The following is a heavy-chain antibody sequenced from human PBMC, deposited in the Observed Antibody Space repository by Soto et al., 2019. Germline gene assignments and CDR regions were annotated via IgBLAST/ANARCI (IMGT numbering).Heavy chain of an antibody. D-gene: IGHD1-1*01. CDR3: ARLWLEPHYYYYYMDV. J-gene: IGHJ6*03. Sequence: TSETLSLTCTVSGGSISSSSDYWGWIRQPPGKGLEWIGSIYYSGSTYYNPSLKSRVTISVDTSKNQFSLKLSSVTAADTAVYYCARLWLEPHYYYYYMDVWGKGTTVTVSS. CDR1: GGSISSSSDY. CDR2: IYYSGST. V-gene: IGHV4-39*01.